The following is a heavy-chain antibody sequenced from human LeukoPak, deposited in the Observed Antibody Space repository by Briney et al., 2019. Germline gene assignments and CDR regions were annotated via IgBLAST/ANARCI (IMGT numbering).Heavy chain of an antibody. CDR3: ARVTYYYDSSGYLGLWYFDY. D-gene: IGHD3-22*01. CDR1: GGSISSYY. V-gene: IGHV4-59*01. CDR2: IYYSGST. J-gene: IGHJ4*02. Sequence: PSETLSLTCTVSGGSISSYYWSWIRQPPGKGLEWIGYIYYSGSTNYNPSLKSRVTISVDTSKNQFSLKLSSVTAADTAVYYCARVTYYYDSSGYLGLWYFDYWGQGTLVTVSS.